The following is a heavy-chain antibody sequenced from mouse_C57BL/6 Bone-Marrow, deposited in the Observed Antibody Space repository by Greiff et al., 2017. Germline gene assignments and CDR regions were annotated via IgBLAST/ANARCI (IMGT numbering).Heavy chain of an antibody. J-gene: IGHJ1*03. CDR1: GFTFSSYG. CDR2: ISSGGSYT. V-gene: IGHV5-6*01. CDR3: ARLYWYCGV. Sequence: EVKLVESGGDLVKPGGSLKLSCAASGFTFSSYGMSWVRQTPDKRLEWVATISSGGSYTYYPDSVKGRFTISRDNAKNTLYLQMSSLKSEDTAMYYCARLYWYCGVWGTRTTVTVS.